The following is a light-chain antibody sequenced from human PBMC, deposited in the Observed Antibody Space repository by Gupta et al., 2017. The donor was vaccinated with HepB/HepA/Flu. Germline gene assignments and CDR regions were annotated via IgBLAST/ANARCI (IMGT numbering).Light chain of an antibody. CDR3: QQYHKWPLYT. Sequence: EIVMTQSPVTLSVSPGERATLSCRASESINNNLVWYQQKPGQAPRVLIYAASTRATGIPARLSGSGSGTEFTLTISSLQSDDFGIYYCQQYHKWPLYTFGQGTKVEI. CDR2: AAS. V-gene: IGKV3-15*01. J-gene: IGKJ2*01. CDR1: ESINNN.